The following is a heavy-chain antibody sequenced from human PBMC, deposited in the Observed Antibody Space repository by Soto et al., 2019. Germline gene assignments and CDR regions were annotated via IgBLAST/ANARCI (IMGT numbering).Heavy chain of an antibody. CDR3: ASQWELGNYFYNGMDV. Sequence: PSETLSLTCTVSGGSISSSSYYWGWIRQPPEKGLEWIGSIYYSGSTYYNKPLKSQVNISVDTSKNQFSLKLSSVTAADAAVFYFASQWELGNYFYNGMDVWGQGTTFTVSS. D-gene: IGHD3-10*01. CDR2: IYYSGST. CDR1: GGSISSSSYY. V-gene: IGHV4-39*01. J-gene: IGHJ6*02.